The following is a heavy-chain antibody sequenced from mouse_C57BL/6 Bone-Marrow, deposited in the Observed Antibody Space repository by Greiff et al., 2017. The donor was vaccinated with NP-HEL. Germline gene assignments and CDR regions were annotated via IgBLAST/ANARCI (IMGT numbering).Heavy chain of an antibody. CDR1: GYSIPSDY. CDR2: ISYSGST. J-gene: IGHJ1*03. Sequence: EVQLQQSGPGLAKPSQTLSLTCSVTGYSIPSDYWNWIRKFPGNKLEYMGYISYSGSTYYNPSLKSRISITRDTSKNQYYLQLNSVTTEDTATYYCARGGYFDVWGTGTTVTVSS. CDR3: ARGGYFDV. V-gene: IGHV3-8*01.